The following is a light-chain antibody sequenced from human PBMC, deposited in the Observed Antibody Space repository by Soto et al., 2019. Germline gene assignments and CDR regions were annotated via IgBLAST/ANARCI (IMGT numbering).Light chain of an antibody. Sequence: EIVMTQSPATLSVSPGETASLSCRASQNVRGYLAWYQQKPGQAPRLLIYDASNRATGIPARFSGSGSGTDFTLTISSLQSEDFAVYYCQQYNNWPRTFGQGTKVDIK. CDR2: DAS. J-gene: IGKJ1*01. V-gene: IGKV3D-15*01. CDR1: QNVRGY. CDR3: QQYNNWPRT.